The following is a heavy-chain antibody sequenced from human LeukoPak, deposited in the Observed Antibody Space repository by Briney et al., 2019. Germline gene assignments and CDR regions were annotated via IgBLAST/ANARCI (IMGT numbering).Heavy chain of an antibody. V-gene: IGHV3-9*01. J-gene: IGHJ6*03. CDR2: ISWNSGSI. D-gene: IGHD3-22*01. CDR3: ARDAYYYDSSGYYYGRYYYYYYYMDV. CDR1: GFTFDDYA. Sequence: PGRSLRLSCVASGFTFDDYAMHWVRQAPGKGLEWVSGISWNSGSIGYADSVKGRFTISRDNAKNSLYLQMNSLRAEDTAVYYCARDAYYYDSSGYYYGRYYYYYYYMDVWGKGTTVTVSS.